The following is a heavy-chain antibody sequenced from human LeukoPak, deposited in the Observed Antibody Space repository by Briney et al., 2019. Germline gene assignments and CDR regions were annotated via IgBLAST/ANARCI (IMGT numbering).Heavy chain of an antibody. CDR1: GGTFSSYA. J-gene: IGHJ1*01. CDR2: IIPILGIA. D-gene: IGHD3-22*01. CDR3: ARDFRPYYYDSSGYYSPYFQH. V-gene: IGHV1-69*04. Sequence: SATVSCKDSGGTFSSYAISWVRQAPAQGLEWMGGIIPILGIANYAQKFQGRVTITADKSTSTAYMELSSVRSEDTAVYYCARDFRPYYYDSSGYYSPYFQHWGQGTLVTVSS.